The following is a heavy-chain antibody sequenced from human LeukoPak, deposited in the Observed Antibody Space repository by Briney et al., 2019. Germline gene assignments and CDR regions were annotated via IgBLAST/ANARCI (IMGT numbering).Heavy chain of an antibody. D-gene: IGHD3-22*01. CDR1: GYTSTRYG. CDR2: ISAYNGNT. CDR3: ASVSSSGYYPASSDYYYGMTS. J-gene: IGHJ6*02. V-gene: IGHV1-18*01. Sequence: ASVKVSCKASGYTSTRYGITWVRQAPGQGLEWMGWISAYNGNTHYAQKLQGRVTMTTDTSTSTAYMELRSLRSDDTAVYYCASVSSSGYYPASSDYYYGMTSGAKGPRSPSP.